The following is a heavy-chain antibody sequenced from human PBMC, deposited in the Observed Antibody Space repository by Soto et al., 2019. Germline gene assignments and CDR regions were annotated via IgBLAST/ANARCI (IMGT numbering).Heavy chain of an antibody. D-gene: IGHD6-6*01. Sequence: GPTLVNPPQTLTLTCTFSGFSLSTSGMCVSWIRQPPGKALEWLALIDWDDDKYYSTSLKTRLTISNDTSKNQVVLTMTNMDPVDTATYYCARYSSSSFYYYGMAVWGQGTTVTAS. CDR1: GFSLSTSGMC. CDR2: IDWDDDK. CDR3: ARYSSSSFYYYGMAV. J-gene: IGHJ6*02. V-gene: IGHV2-70*01.